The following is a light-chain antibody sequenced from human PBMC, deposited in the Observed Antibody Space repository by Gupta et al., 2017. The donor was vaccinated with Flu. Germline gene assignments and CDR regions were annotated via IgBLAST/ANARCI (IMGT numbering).Light chain of an antibody. Sequence: QSALTQPASVSGSPGHSITISCTGTSSDVGNSDYVSWYQQDTGKAPKLLIYDVSNRPSGVSSRFSGSKSGNTASLTISGLQAEDETEYYCSSYTSTTTFYVFGTGTKVTVL. J-gene: IGLJ1*01. CDR3: SSYTSTTTFYV. V-gene: IGLV2-14*01. CDR1: SSDVGNSDY. CDR2: DVS.